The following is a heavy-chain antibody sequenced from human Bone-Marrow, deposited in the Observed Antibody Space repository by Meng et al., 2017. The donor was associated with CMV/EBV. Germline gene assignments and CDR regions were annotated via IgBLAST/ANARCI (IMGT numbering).Heavy chain of an antibody. CDR1: GYSFTNHW. J-gene: IGHJ3*02. Sequence: GESLKISCNGSGYSFTNHWIGWVRQMPGKGLEWMGIIYPGESDTRYSPSFQGQVTISADKSISTAYLQWSSLKASDTAMYYCATGVVPAAIGAFDIWGQGTMVTVSS. V-gene: IGHV5-51*01. CDR2: IYPGESDT. D-gene: IGHD2-2*02. CDR3: ATGVVPAAIGAFDI.